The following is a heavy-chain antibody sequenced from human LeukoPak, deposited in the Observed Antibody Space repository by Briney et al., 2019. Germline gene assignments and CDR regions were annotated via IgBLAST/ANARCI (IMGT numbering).Heavy chain of an antibody. CDR2: IYYSGST. D-gene: IGHD4-17*01. CDR1: GGSISSRSYY. CDR3: ARVSTVTTSGYYYYGMDV. J-gene: IGHJ6*02. Sequence: PSETLSLTCTVSGGSISSRSYYWGWIRQPPGKGLEWIGSIYYSGSTYYNPSLKSRVTISVDTSKNQFSLKLSSVTAADTAVYYCARVSTVTTSGYYYYGMDVWGQGTTVTVSS. V-gene: IGHV4-39*01.